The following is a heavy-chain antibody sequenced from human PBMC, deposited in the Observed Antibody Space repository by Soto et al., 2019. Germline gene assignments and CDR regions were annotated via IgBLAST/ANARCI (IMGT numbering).Heavy chain of an antibody. CDR2: IKSKTDGGTT. V-gene: IGHV3-15*01. CDR1: GFTFSNAW. CDR3: TTQAEWLRFLEYYFDY. D-gene: IGHD3-3*01. J-gene: IGHJ4*02. Sequence: GGSLRLSCAASGFTFSNAWMSWVRQAPGKGLEWVGRIKSKTDGGTTDYAAPVKGRFTISRDDSKNTLYLQMNSLKTEDTAVYYCTTQAEWLRFLEYYFDYWGQGTLVTVSS.